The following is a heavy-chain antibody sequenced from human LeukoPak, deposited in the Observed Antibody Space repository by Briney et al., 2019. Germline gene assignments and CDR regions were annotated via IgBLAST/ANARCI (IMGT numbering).Heavy chain of an antibody. V-gene: IGHV1-69*05. CDR3: ARISSDNWNLEDHYYYMDV. J-gene: IGHJ6*03. CDR1: GGTFSSYA. D-gene: IGHD1-7*01. CDR2: IIPIFGTA. Sequence: GASVKVSCKASGGTFSSYAIRWVRQAPGQGLEWMGRIIPIFGTANYAQKFQGRVTITTDESTSTAYMELSSLRSEDTAVYYCARISSDNWNLEDHYYYMDVWGKGTTVTVSS.